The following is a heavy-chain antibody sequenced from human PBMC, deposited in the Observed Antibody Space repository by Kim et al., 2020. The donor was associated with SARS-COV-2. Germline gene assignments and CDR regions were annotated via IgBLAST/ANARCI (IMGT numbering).Heavy chain of an antibody. D-gene: IGHD3-10*01. CDR3: ARDESTLGYGSGSHPFDY. J-gene: IGHJ4*02. V-gene: IGHV3-33*01. Sequence: GGSLRLSCAASGFTFSSYGMHWVHQAPGKGLEWVAVIWYDGSNKYYADSVKGRFTISRDNSKNTLYLQMNSLRAEDTAVYYCARDESTLGYGSGSHPFDYWGQGTLVTVSS. CDR2: IWYDGSNK. CDR1: GFTFSSYG.